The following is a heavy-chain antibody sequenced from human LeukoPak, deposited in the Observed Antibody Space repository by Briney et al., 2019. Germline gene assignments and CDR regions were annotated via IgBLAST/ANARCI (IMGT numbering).Heavy chain of an antibody. CDR1: GGTFSSYA. Sequence: GASVKVSCKASGGTFSSYAISWVRQAPGQGLEWMGGIIPIFGTANYAQKFQGRVTITADESTSTAYMELSSLRSEDTAVYYCASPPAGVWVSYYYYYMDVWGKGTTATVSS. CDR3: ASPPAGVWVSYYYYYMDV. J-gene: IGHJ6*03. D-gene: IGHD2-8*01. CDR2: IIPIFGTA. V-gene: IGHV1-69*13.